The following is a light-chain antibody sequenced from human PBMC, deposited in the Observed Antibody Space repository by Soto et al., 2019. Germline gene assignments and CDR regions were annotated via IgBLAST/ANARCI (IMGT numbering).Light chain of an antibody. J-gene: IGLJ2*01. CDR1: SSNIGALYD. CDR2: DNN. V-gene: IGLV1-40*01. CDR3: QSYDNSLSGHVV. Sequence: QSVLTQPPSVSGAPGQRVTISCTGSSSNIGALYDVNWYQQLPGTAPKLLIYDNNNRPSGVPDRFSGSKSGTSASLAITGLQAEDEADYYCQSYDNSLSGHVVFGGGTKVTV.